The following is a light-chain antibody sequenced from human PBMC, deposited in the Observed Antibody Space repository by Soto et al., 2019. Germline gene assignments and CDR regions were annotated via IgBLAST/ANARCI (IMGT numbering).Light chain of an antibody. CDR2: EVS. CDR3: NSFTSSSTYV. J-gene: IGLJ1*01. CDR1: SSDVGGYKY. Sequence: QSVLTQPASVSGSPGQSITISGTGTSSDVGGYKYVSWYQQHPGKAPKVIIYEVSNRPSGVSNRFSGSKSGNTASLTISGLQAEDESDYYCNSFTSSSTYVFGTGTKLTVL. V-gene: IGLV2-14*01.